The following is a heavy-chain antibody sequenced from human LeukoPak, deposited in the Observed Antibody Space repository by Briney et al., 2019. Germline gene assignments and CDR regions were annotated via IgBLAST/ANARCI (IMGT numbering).Heavy chain of an antibody. Sequence: GGSLRLSCKGSGYSFTIYWIGWVRQMPGKGLEWMGIIYPGDSDTRYSPSFQGQVTISADKSISTAYLQWSSLKASDTAMYYCASAVAAACKGMDVWGQGTTVTVSS. CDR3: ASAVAAACKGMDV. D-gene: IGHD6-13*01. J-gene: IGHJ6*02. CDR2: IYPGDSDT. CDR1: GYSFTIYW. V-gene: IGHV5-51*01.